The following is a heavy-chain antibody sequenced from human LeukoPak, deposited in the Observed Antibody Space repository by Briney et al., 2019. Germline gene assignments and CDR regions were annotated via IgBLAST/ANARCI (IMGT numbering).Heavy chain of an antibody. CDR2: ITGPGEGT. CDR1: GFSFSAYA. J-gene: IGHJ4*01. CDR3: AKRIVGWYQIDY. D-gene: IGHD6-19*01. Sequence: GGSLTLSCEASGFSFSAYALSWVRQAPGKGLEWASAITGPGEGTWHADSVKGRFTTSRDNSQRTLYLQMNSLRVEDTAVYYCAKRIVGWYQIDYWGHGTLVTVSS. V-gene: IGHV3-23*01.